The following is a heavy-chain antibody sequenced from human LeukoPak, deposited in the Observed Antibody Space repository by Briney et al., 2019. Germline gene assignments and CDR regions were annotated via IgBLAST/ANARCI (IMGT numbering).Heavy chain of an antibody. CDR3: ARGRRFDP. CDR2: INPNSGGT. Sequence: GASVTVSCTASGYTFTGYYMHWVRQAPGQGLEWMGWINPNSGGTKYAEKFQGRVTMTRDTSISTAYMELNSLKSDDTAVYYCARGRRFDPWGQGTLVTVSS. J-gene: IGHJ5*02. CDR1: GYTFTGYY. V-gene: IGHV1-2*02.